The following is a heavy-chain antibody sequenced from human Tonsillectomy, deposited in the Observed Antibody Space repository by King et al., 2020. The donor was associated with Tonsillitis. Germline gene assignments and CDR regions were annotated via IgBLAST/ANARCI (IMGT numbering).Heavy chain of an antibody. J-gene: IGHJ4*02. Sequence: VQLVESGGGVVQPGRSLRLSCAASGIPFSSYDLHWVRQAPDKGLEWVALISYDGSNKYSADSVKGRFAISRDNSKNTLWLQMDSLRAEDTAVYYCATGRLAYCGSDCYSGYFDYWGQGTLVAVSS. CDR2: ISYDGSNK. CDR3: ATGRLAYCGSDCYSGYFDY. CDR1: GIPFSSYD. V-gene: IGHV3-30*09. D-gene: IGHD2-21*02.